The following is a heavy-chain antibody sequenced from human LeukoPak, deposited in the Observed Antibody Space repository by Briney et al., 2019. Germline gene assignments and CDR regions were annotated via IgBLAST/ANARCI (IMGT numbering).Heavy chain of an antibody. Sequence: SVKVSCKASGGTFSSYAISWVRQAPGQGLEWMGGIIPIFGTANYAQKFQGRITITADESTSTAYMGLSSLRSEDTAVYYCARDIYHTYYYDSSGYGEAFDIWGQGTMVTVSS. D-gene: IGHD3-22*01. J-gene: IGHJ3*02. CDR1: GGTFSSYA. V-gene: IGHV1-69*13. CDR2: IIPIFGTA. CDR3: ARDIYHTYYYDSSGYGEAFDI.